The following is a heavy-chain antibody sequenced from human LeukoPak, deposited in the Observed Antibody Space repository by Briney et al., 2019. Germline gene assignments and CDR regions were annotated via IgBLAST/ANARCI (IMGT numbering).Heavy chain of an antibody. D-gene: IGHD3-22*01. J-gene: IGHJ3*02. CDR1: GFTFSTYS. CDR3: AGGYYDSSGYSTPCAFDI. Sequence: PGGSLRLSCAASGFTFSTYSMNWVRQAPGKGLEWVSYISSSSSTIYYADSVKGRFTISRDNAKNSLYLQMNSLRAEDTAVYYCAGGYYDSSGYSTPCAFDIWGQGTMVTVSS. V-gene: IGHV3-48*04. CDR2: ISSSSSTI.